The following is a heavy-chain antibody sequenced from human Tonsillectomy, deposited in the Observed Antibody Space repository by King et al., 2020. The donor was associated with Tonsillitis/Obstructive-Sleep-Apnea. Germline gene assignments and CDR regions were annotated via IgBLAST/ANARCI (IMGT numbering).Heavy chain of an antibody. V-gene: IGHV4-34*01. CDR1: GGSFSGYY. CDR3: ARAYYYDSSGYYDGGPFDY. D-gene: IGHD3-22*01. CDR2: INHSGST. J-gene: IGHJ4*02. Sequence: HVQLQQWGAGLLKPSETLSLTCAVYGGSFSGYYWSWIRQPPGKGLEWIGEINHSGSTNYNPSLKSRVTISVATSKNQFSLELSSVTAADTAVYYCARAYYYDSSGYYDGGPFDYWGQETLVTVSS.